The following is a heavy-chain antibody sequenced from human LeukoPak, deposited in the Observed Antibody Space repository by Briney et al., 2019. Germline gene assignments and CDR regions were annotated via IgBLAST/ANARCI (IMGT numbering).Heavy chain of an antibody. V-gene: IGHV3-21*01. D-gene: IGHD6-19*01. J-gene: IGHJ6*03. CDR2: ISSSGDYT. CDR1: GFTFSTYT. Sequence: PGGSLRLSCAASGFTFSTYTMNWVRQAPGKGLEWVSSISSSGDYTYYADSVKGRFTISRDNTKNSLYLQMTSLRAEDTAVYYCARGSDSSGWLDYYMDVWGKGTTVTISS. CDR3: ARGSDSSGWLDYYMDV.